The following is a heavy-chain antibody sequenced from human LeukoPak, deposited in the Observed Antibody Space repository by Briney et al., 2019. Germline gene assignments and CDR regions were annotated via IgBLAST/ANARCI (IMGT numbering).Heavy chain of an antibody. Sequence: SVKVSCKASGGTFISYAISWVRQAPGQGLEWKGGIIPIFGTANYAQKFQGRVTITADESTSTAYMELSSLRSEDTAVYYCAREPYLLWFGESRNWFDPWGQGTLVTVSS. CDR2: IIPIFGTA. CDR1: GGTFISYA. J-gene: IGHJ5*02. CDR3: AREPYLLWFGESRNWFDP. D-gene: IGHD3-10*01. V-gene: IGHV1-69*13.